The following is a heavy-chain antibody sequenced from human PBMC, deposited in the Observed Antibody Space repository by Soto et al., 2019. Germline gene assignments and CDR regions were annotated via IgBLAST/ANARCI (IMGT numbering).Heavy chain of an antibody. CDR2: IYYSGST. Sequence: SETLSLTCTVSGGSISSYYWSWIRQPPGKGLEWIGYIYYSGSTNYNPSLKSRVTISVDTSKNQFSLKLSSVTAADTAVYYCARGGFWSGYYSYFVYWGQGTLVTVSS. CDR1: GGSISSYY. J-gene: IGHJ4*02. D-gene: IGHD3-3*01. V-gene: IGHV4-59*01. CDR3: ARGGFWSGYYSYFVY.